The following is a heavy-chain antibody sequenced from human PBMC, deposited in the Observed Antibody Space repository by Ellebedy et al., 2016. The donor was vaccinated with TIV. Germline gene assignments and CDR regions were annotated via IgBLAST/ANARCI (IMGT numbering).Heavy chain of an antibody. D-gene: IGHD3-22*01. CDR1: GFIFGSYG. CDR2: ISYEGSNE. J-gene: IGHJ4*02. CDR3: ARGGTYSYDSSSYTDFDY. Sequence: GESLKISXAASGFIFGSYGMHWVRQAPGKGLEWVTVISYEGSNEYYADSVKGRFTISRDNSKNTLYLQMNSLRAEDTAVYYCARGGTYSYDSSSYTDFDYWGQGTLVTVSS. V-gene: IGHV3-30-3*01.